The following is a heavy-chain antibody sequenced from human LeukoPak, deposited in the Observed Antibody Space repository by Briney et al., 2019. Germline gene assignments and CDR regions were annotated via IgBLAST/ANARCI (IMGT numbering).Heavy chain of an antibody. D-gene: IGHD3-10*01. CDR1: GFPFNTFW. CDR2: IKEDGTKK. J-gene: IGHJ5*02. CDR3: ARDMSSWAMVRGLSNWFDP. V-gene: IGHV3-7*01. Sequence: GGSLRLSCAASGFPFNTFWMSWVRQTPGKGLEWVANIKEDGTKKYYVDSVKGRFTISRDNAENALYLQMNSLRAEDTAVYYCARDMSSWAMVRGLSNWFDPWGQGTLVTVSS.